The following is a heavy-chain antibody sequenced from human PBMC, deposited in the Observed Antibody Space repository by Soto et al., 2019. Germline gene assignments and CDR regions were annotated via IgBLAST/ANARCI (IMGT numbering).Heavy chain of an antibody. D-gene: IGHD6-13*01. Sequence: QVQLVQSGAEVKKYGASVKFSCKASGYTFIGYYLHWVRQAPGQGLEWMGWINPNSGATNYAQKFQGRVTMTGDMSISTGYMELNRLRSDDTAVYYCAIEGGPIAAVGQHWFDPWCQGTLVTVSS. J-gene: IGHJ5*02. V-gene: IGHV1-2*02. CDR3: AIEGGPIAAVGQHWFDP. CDR1: GYTFIGYY. CDR2: INPNSGAT.